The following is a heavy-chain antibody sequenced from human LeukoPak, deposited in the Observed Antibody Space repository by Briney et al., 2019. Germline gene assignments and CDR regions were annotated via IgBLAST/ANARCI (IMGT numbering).Heavy chain of an antibody. Sequence: GGSLRLSCAASGFTFSSYAMSWVRQAPGRGLEWVSAISGSGGSTYYADSVKGRFTISRDNSKNTLYLQMNSLRAEDTAVHYCARGGFLEWLGGVYYWGQGTLVTVSS. J-gene: IGHJ4*02. D-gene: IGHD3-3*01. CDR2: ISGSGGST. V-gene: IGHV3-23*01. CDR3: ARGGFLEWLGGVYY. CDR1: GFTFSSYA.